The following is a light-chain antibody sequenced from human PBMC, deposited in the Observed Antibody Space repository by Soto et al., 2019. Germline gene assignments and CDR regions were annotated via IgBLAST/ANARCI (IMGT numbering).Light chain of an antibody. J-gene: IGKJ5*01. CDR1: QDIRGA. CDR3: PQFKTYPIT. CDR2: DVS. V-gene: IGKV1-13*02. Sequence: AIQLTQSPSSLSASVGDRVTITCRASQDIRGALAWYQQKPGKPPKLLIFDVSSLQSGVPSRFSGSGSGTDFTLTISSLQPEDFATYYCPQFKTYPITFGQGTRLEI.